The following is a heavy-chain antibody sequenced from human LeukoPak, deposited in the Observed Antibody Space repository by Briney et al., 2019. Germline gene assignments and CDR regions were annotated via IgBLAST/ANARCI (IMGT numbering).Heavy chain of an antibody. J-gene: IGHJ4*02. CDR2: IAQDYVIQ. CDR1: GFTFSAYT. D-gene: IGHD2-2*01. V-gene: IGHV3-30-3*01. CDR3: ARDPVVGGPDYFDY. Sequence: GGSLRLSCVASGFTFSAYTMHWVRQAPGKGLEWVAVIAQDYVIQYADSVKGRVTISRDNSKNTLFLQMDSLRTEDAALYYCARDPVVGGPDYFDYWGQGTLVTASS.